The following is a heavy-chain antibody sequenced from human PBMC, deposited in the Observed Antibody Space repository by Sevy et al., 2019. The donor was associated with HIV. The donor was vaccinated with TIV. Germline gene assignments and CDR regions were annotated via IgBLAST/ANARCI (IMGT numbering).Heavy chain of an antibody. Sequence: SETLSLTCTVSGGSINYYYWSWIRQPPGKGLEWIGYIDYSGSINYSPSLKSRVTMSVDTSKNQFSLKLTSVTAADTALCYCARWYCSSNVCYHLDFWGQGTLVTVSS. CDR2: IDYSGSI. J-gene: IGHJ4*02. CDR1: GGSINYYY. V-gene: IGHV4-59*01. CDR3: ARWYCSSNVCYHLDF. D-gene: IGHD2-2*01.